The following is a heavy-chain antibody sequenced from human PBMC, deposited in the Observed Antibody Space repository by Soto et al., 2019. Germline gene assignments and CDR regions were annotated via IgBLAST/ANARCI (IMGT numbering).Heavy chain of an antibody. CDR3: ARRMSITMVRGAPPLPYYYYGMDV. D-gene: IGHD3-10*01. J-gene: IGHJ6*02. CDR1: GGTFSSYA. V-gene: IGHV1-69*13. CDR2: IIPIFGTA. Sequence: SVKVSCKASGGTFSSYAISWVRQAPGQGLEWMGGIIPIFGTANYAQKFQGRVTITADESTSTAYMELSSLRSEDTAVYYCARRMSITMVRGAPPLPYYYYGMDVWGQGTTVTVSS.